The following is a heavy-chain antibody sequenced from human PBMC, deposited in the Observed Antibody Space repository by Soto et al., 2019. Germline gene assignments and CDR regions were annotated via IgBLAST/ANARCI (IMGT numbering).Heavy chain of an antibody. D-gene: IGHD4-17*01. CDR3: ARDRDGDYQGAFDY. J-gene: IGHJ4*02. CDR2: ISYDGSNK. Sequence: PGGSLRLSCAASGFTFSSYAMHWVRQAPGKGLEWVAVISYDGSNKYYADSVKGRFTISRDNSKNTLYLQMNSLRAEDTAVYYCARDRDGDYQGAFDYWGQGTLVTVS. V-gene: IGHV3-30-3*01. CDR1: GFTFSSYA.